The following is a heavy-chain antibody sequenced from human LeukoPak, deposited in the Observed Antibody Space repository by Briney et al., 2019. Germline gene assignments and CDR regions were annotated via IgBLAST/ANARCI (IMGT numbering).Heavy chain of an antibody. Sequence: PSETLSLTCTVSGGSTSSYYWSWIRQPPGKGLQWIGNIYYSGSSNYNPSLKSRVTISVDTSKNQFSLKLSSVTAADTAVYYCARVSSGWYDAFDIWGQGTTVTVSS. J-gene: IGHJ3*02. D-gene: IGHD6-19*01. CDR3: ARVSSGWYDAFDI. CDR2: IYYSGSS. CDR1: GGSTSSYY. V-gene: IGHV4-59*01.